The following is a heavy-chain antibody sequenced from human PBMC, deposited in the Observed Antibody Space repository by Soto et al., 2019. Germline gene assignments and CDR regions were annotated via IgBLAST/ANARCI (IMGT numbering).Heavy chain of an antibody. Sequence: QVQLQESGPGLVKPSQTLSLTCTVSGASINSGGYYWSWIRQLPGKGLEWIGYIYFSGSIYYNPSLESRVTISLDTSQNQFSLKLNSVTAADTAVYYCARGLVVVTAMEVHRYFDLWGRGTLVTVSS. CDR3: ARGLVVVTAMEVHRYFDL. J-gene: IGHJ2*01. CDR1: GASINSGGYY. D-gene: IGHD2-21*02. V-gene: IGHV4-31*03. CDR2: IYFSGSI.